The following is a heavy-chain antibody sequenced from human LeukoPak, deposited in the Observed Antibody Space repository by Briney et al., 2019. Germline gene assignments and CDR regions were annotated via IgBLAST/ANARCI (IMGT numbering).Heavy chain of an antibody. D-gene: IGHD3-3*01. CDR2: IYYSGST. V-gene: IGHV4-31*02. Sequence: NWIRQHPGKGLEWIGYIYYSGSTYYNPSLKSRVTISVDTSKNQFSLKLSSVTAADTAVYYCARDRLRFLEWLSAGMDVWGQGTTVTVSS. CDR3: ARDRLRFLEWLSAGMDV. J-gene: IGHJ6*02.